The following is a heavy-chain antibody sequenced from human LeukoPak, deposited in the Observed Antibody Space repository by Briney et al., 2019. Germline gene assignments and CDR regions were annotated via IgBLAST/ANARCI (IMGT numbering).Heavy chain of an antibody. D-gene: IGHD4-17*01. V-gene: IGHV1-69*04. CDR2: IIPILGIA. Sequence: SVKVSCKASGGTFSSYAISWVRQAPGQGLEWMGRIIPILGIANYAQKFQGRVTITADKSTSTAYMELSSLRSEDTAVYYCARRNYGEQYYFDYWGQGTLVTVSS. CDR3: ARRNYGEQYYFDY. CDR1: GGTFSSYA. J-gene: IGHJ4*02.